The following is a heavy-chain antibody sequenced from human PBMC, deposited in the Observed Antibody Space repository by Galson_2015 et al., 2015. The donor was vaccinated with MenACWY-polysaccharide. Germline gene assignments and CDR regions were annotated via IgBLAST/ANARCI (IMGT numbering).Heavy chain of an antibody. CDR1: GFTFTSYA. J-gene: IGHJ5*02. CDR3: AKDSTDFWSVAGRFDH. D-gene: IGHD3-3*01. V-gene: IGHV3-23*01. Sequence: SLRLSCAASGFTFTSYAMSWVRQAPGKGLEWVSAIRSSGTNTYYADSVKGRFTISRDNSENTLYLQMNSLRAGDTAVYYCAKDSTDFWSVAGRFDHWGQGTLVTVSS. CDR2: IRSSGTNT.